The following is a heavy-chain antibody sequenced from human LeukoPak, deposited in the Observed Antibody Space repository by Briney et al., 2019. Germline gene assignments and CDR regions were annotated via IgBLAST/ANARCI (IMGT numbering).Heavy chain of an antibody. CDR1: GGSISSYY. D-gene: IGHD3-10*01. CDR3: ARHNYGSGSLYYFDY. J-gene: IGHJ4*02. V-gene: IGHV4-59*08. Sequence: SETLSLTCTVSGGSISSYYWSWIRQPPGKGLEWIGYIYYSGSTNYNPSLKSRVTISVDTSKNQFSLKLSSVTAADTAMYYCARHNYGSGSLYYFDYWGQGTLVTVSS. CDR2: IYYSGST.